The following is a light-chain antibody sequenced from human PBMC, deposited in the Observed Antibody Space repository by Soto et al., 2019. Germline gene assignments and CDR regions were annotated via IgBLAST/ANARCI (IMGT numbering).Light chain of an antibody. CDR2: GAS. CDR3: QQYHTWPIT. J-gene: IGKJ4*01. V-gene: IGKV3-15*01. Sequence: EIVLTQSPGTLSLSPGERATFSCRASQSVSTYLAWYQQKPGQAPRLLISGASTGATGIPARFSGSGSGTEFTLTISSLQSEDCAIYYCQQYHTWPITFGGGTKVVI. CDR1: QSVSTY.